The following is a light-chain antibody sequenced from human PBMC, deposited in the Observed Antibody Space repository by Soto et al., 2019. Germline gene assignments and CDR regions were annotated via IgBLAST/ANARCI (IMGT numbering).Light chain of an antibody. CDR2: EVS. CDR1: SSDVGGYNY. CDR3: SSYTSSSTRV. J-gene: IGLJ2*01. Sequence: QSALTQPASVSGSPGQSITISCTGTSSDVGGYNYVSWYQQHPGKAPKLIIYEVSNRPSAISNRFYGSKSGNTASLTISGLQADDEADYDCSSYTSSSTRVFGGGTKLTVL. V-gene: IGLV2-14*01.